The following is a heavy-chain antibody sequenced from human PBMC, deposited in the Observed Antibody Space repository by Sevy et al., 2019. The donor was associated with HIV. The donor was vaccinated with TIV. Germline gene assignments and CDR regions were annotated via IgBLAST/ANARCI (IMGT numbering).Heavy chain of an antibody. CDR1: GFTFSSYA. CDR2: ISYDGSNK. CDR3: AGDGADEGIAAAGDGISDY. D-gene: IGHD6-13*01. Sequence: GGSLRLSCAASGFTFSSYAMHWVRQAPGKGLEWVAVISYDGSNKYYADSVKGRFTISRDNSKNTLYLQMNSLRAEDTAVYYCAGDGADEGIAAAGDGISDYWGQGTLVTVSS. J-gene: IGHJ4*02. V-gene: IGHV3-30*04.